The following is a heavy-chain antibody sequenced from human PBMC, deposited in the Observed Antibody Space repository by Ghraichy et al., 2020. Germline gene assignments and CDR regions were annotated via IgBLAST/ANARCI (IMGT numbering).Heavy chain of an antibody. V-gene: IGHV1-46*01. Sequence: ASVKVSCKASGYTFASYYMHWVRQAPGHGLEWMGVINPSGGNTIYAQQFQGRVTLTRVTSSSTVYMELSSLRSEDTAMYYCARSLPTSYAGIDGWGQETTVTVSS. CDR1: GYTFASYY. CDR2: INPSGGNT. D-gene: IGHD2-2*01. J-gene: IGHJ6*02. CDR3: ARSLPTSYAGIDG.